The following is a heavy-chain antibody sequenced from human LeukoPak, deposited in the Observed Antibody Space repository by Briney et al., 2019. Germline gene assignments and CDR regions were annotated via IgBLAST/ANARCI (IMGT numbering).Heavy chain of an antibody. CDR3: ARRVYCSSTSCRYSDY. V-gene: IGHV4-34*01. Sequence: SETLSLTCAVYGGSFSGYYWTYIRQPPGKGLEWIGEINHSGSTNYNPSLKSRVTISVDTSKNQFSLKLSSVTAADTAVYYCARRVYCSSTSCRYSDYWGQGTLVTVSS. CDR2: INHSGST. CDR1: GGSFSGYY. J-gene: IGHJ4*02. D-gene: IGHD2-2*01.